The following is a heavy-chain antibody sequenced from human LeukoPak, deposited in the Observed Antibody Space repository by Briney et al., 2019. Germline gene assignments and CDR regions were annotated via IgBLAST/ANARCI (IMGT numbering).Heavy chain of an antibody. Sequence: ASVKVSCKASGYTFTGYYMHWVRQAPGQGLEWMGGIIPIFGTANYAQKFQGRVTITADESTSTAYMELSSLRSEDTAVYYCALLLWFGELLPNYGMDVWGQGTTVTVSS. D-gene: IGHD3-10*01. J-gene: IGHJ6*02. CDR1: GYTFTGYY. CDR3: ALLLWFGELLPNYGMDV. V-gene: IGHV1-69*13. CDR2: IIPIFGTA.